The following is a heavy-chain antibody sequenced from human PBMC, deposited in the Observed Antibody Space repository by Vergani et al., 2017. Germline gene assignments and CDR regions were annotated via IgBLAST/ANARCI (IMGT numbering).Heavy chain of an antibody. CDR1: GFTFSSYA. CDR3: AKARDPNCKGGNCDSYYYGLDL. V-gene: IGHV3-23*01. CDR2: ISGSGGNT. J-gene: IGHJ6*02. Sequence: EVQLLESGGNLIQPGGSLRLSCGASGFTFSSYAMTWVRLAPGKGLQWVSAISGSGGNTFYTDSLKGRFTISRDNSKDTLYLQMNSLRVEDTAIYYCAKARDPNCKGGNCDSYYYGLDLWGQGTTVSVSS. D-gene: IGHD2-21*01.